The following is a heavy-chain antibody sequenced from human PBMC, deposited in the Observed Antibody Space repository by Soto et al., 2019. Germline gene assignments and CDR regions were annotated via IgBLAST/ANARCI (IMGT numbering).Heavy chain of an antibody. J-gene: IGHJ4*01. D-gene: IGHD3-10*01. Sequence: QVILKESGPTLVEPTQTLTLTCTFFGFSLATRDMSVAWIRQPPGKALEWLSLVYWNDNKRYSPFLRGRLAISKDTSKNQVVLTMTNMDPTDAATYYCAHRNASGSYFFDSWGQGARVTVSS. CDR2: VYWNDNK. CDR1: GFSLATRDMS. V-gene: IGHV2-5*01. CDR3: AHRNASGSYFFDS.